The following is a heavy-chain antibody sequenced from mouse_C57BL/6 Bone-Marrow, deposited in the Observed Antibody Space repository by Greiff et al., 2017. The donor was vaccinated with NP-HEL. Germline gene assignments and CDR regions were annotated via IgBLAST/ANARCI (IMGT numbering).Heavy chain of an antibody. CDR3: GRIGYYGSSTFDY. D-gene: IGHD1-1*01. CDR2: INPNNGGT. Sequence: EVQLQQPGPELVKPGASVKLSCKASGYTFTDYYMNWVKQSPGKSLEWIGNINPNNGGTSYNQKFKGKATLTVDKSSSTAYMELRSLTSEDSAVYYCGRIGYYGSSTFDYWGQGTTLTVSS. J-gene: IGHJ2*01. CDR1: GYTFTDYY. V-gene: IGHV1-26*01.